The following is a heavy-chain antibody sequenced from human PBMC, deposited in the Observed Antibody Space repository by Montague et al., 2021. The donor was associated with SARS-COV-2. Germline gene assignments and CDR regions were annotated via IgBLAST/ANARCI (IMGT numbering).Heavy chain of an antibody. CDR3: ARLSYYGSGSYPIDY. CDR1: GYSFTSYW. D-gene: IGHD3-10*01. CDR2: IYPDDSDT. V-gene: IGHV5-51*01. J-gene: IGHJ4*02. Sequence: QSGAEVKKPGESLKISCKGSGYSFTSYWVGWVRQMPGKGLEWMGIIYPDDSDTRYSPSFQGQVTISADKSISTAYLQWSNLKASDTAMYYCARLSYYGSGSYPIDYWGQGTLVTVSS.